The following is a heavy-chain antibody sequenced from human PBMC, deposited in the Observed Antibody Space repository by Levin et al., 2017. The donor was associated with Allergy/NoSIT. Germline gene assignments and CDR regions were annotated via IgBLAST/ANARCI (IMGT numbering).Heavy chain of an antibody. V-gene: IGHV1-2*02. D-gene: IGHD3-22*01. J-gene: IGHJ5*02. CDR3: ARREGYDSSSSWFDP. CDR2: INPNSGGT. Sequence: GESLKISCKASGYTFTGYYMHWVRQAPGQGLEWMGWINPNSGGTNYAQKFQGRVTMTRDTSISTAYMELSRLRSDDTAVYYCARREGYDSSSSWFDPWGQGTLVTVSS. CDR1: GYTFTGYY.